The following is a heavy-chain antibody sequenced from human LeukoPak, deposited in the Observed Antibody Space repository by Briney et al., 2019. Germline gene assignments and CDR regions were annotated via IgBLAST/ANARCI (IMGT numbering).Heavy chain of an antibody. CDR3: ARLIDGYYDFWSGPQKWFDR. D-gene: IGHD3-3*01. CDR1: GYSISSGYY. V-gene: IGHV4-38-2*02. J-gene: IGHJ5*02. Sequence: SETLSLTCTVSGYSISSGYYWGWIRQPPGKGLEWIGSIYHSGSTYYNPSLKSRVTISVDTSKNQFSLKLSSVTAADTAVYYCARLIDGYYDFWSGPQKWFDRWGQGTLVTVSS. CDR2: IYHSGST.